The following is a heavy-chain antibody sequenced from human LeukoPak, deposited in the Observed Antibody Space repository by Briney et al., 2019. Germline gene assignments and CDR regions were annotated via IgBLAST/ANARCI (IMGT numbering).Heavy chain of an antibody. CDR3: AKDHESELRFPYYFDY. D-gene: IGHD1-26*01. Sequence: GASLRLSCAACGFTLSSYAMSWVRQAPGKGVEGVSAISGSGGSTYYADSVKGRFTISRDNSKNTLYLQMNSLRAEDTAVYYCAKDHESELRFPYYFDYWGQGPLVTVSS. J-gene: IGHJ4*02. V-gene: IGHV3-23*01. CDR1: GFTLSSYA. CDR2: ISGSGGST.